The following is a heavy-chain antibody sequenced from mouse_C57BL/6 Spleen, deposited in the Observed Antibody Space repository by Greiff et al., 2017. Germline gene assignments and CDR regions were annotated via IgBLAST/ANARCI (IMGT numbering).Heavy chain of an antibody. CDR1: GFTFSDAW. D-gene: IGHD2-4*01. CDR2: IRNKANNHAT. CDR3: TTPYDYDFYWYFDV. V-gene: IGHV6-6*01. Sequence: EVMLVESGGGLVQPGGSMKLSCAASGFTFSDAWMDWVRQSPEKGLEWVAEIRNKANNHATYYAESVKGRFTISRDDSKSSVYLQMNSLRAEDTGIYYCTTPYDYDFYWYFDVWGTGTTVTVSS. J-gene: IGHJ1*03.